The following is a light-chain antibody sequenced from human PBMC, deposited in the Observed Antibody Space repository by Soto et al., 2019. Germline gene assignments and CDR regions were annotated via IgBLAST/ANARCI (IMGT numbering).Light chain of an antibody. V-gene: IGLV2-23*01. Sequence: QSVLTQPASVSGSPGQSITISCTGTSSDVGSYNLVSWYQQHPGKAPKLMIYEGSKRPSGVSNRFAGSKSVNTASLTISGLQAEDEAYYCCCSYAGSSTSDVVFGGGTKLTVL. CDR3: CSYAGSSTSDVV. CDR1: SSDVGSYNL. CDR2: EGS. J-gene: IGLJ2*01.